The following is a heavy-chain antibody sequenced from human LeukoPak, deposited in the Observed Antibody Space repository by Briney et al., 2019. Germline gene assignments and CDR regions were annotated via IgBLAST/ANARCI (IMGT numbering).Heavy chain of an antibody. J-gene: IGHJ6*02. Sequence: MSSQTLSLTCTVSGGSISSGGYYWSWIRQHPGKGLEWIGYIYYSGSTYYNPSLKSRVTISVDTSKNQFSLKLSSVTAADTAVYYCARDEAIFGAGYYYGMDVWGQGTTVTVSS. CDR3: ARDEAIFGAGYYYGMDV. CDR1: GGSISSGGYY. CDR2: IYYSGST. D-gene: IGHD3-3*01. V-gene: IGHV4-31*03.